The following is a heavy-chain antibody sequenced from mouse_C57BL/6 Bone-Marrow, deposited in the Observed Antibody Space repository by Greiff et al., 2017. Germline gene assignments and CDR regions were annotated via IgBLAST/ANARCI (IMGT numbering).Heavy chain of an antibody. Sequence: VKVVESGPELVKPGASVKLSCKASGYTFTSYDINWVKQRPGQGLEWIGWIYPRDGSTKYNEKFKGKATLTVDTSSSTAYMELHSLTSEDSAVYFCARSGWAWFAYWGQGTLVTVSA. CDR3: ARSGWAWFAY. CDR2: IYPRDGST. J-gene: IGHJ3*01. V-gene: IGHV1-85*01. CDR1: GYTFTSYD. D-gene: IGHD3-1*01.